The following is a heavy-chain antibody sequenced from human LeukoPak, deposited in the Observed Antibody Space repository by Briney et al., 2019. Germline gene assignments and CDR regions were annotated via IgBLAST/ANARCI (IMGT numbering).Heavy chain of an antibody. D-gene: IGHD5-24*01. CDR2: IYSGGTT. Sequence: PGGSVRLSCAASGFIVSSTFMTWVRQAPGKGPEWLSTIYSGGTTYYADSARGRFTISRDDSTNTLYLQLSSLRAEDTAVYYCARVSSWMAFEHWGQGALVTASS. J-gene: IGHJ4*02. CDR3: ARVSSWMAFEH. CDR1: GFIVSSTF. V-gene: IGHV3-53*01.